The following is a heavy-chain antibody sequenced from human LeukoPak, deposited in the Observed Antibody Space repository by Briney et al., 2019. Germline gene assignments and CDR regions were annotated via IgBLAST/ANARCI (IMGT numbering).Heavy chain of an antibody. CDR3: TRDNGTYNWLDP. J-gene: IGHJ5*02. CDR1: GFAFSGSA. CDR2: IDKESQFYATAT. Sequence: GGSLKLSCTASGFAFSGSAVHWVRQSSEKGLEWVGHIDKESQFYATATAYAASVEGRFTISRDDSKNTAYLQMNSLKTEDTALYFCTRDNGTYNWLDPWGQGTLVTVSS. V-gene: IGHV3-73*01. D-gene: IGHD1-26*01.